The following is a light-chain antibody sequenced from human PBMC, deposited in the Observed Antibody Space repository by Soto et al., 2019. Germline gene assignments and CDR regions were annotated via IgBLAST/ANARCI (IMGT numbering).Light chain of an antibody. Sequence: EIVLTQSPGTLSLSPGERATLSCRASQSVSSSYFGWYQQKPGQAPRLIIYGASSRATGIPDRFSGSGSGTDFTLTISRLEPEDFAVYYCQQYHSSRWTFGQGTKVEIK. CDR1: QSVSSSY. J-gene: IGKJ1*01. CDR3: QQYHSSRWT. V-gene: IGKV3-20*01. CDR2: GAS.